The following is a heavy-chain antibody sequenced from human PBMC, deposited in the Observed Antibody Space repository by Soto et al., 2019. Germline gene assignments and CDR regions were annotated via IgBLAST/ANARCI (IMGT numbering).Heavy chain of an antibody. Sequence: QVQLVQSGAEVKKPGASVKVSCKASGYTFTSYDINWVRQATGQGLEWMGWMNPNSGNTGYAQKVQGRVTMTRNTSMNTDYLVLRSLRSEDTAVDYCASVGYHYGDYFDYGGQGTLVTFSS. CDR2: MNPNSGNT. D-gene: IGHD4-17*01. CDR3: ASVGYHYGDYFDY. V-gene: IGHV1-8*01. CDR1: GYTFTSYD. J-gene: IGHJ4*02.